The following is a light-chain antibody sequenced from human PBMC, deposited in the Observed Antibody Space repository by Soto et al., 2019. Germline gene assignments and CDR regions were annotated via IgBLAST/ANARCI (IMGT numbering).Light chain of an antibody. V-gene: IGLV2-14*01. CDR1: SSDVGAYNY. Sequence: QSVLTQPASVSGSPGQSITISCTGTSSDVGAYNYASWYQQHPDKAPKLMIFEVSDRPSGVSNRFSGSNSGNTASLTISGLQAEDEADYFCSSYTSNSTLVFGGGTKLTVL. CDR3: SSYTSNSTLV. CDR2: EVS. J-gene: IGLJ3*02.